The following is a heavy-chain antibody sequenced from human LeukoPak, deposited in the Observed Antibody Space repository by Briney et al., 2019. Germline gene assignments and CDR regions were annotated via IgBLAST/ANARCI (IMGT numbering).Heavy chain of an antibody. Sequence: SGGSLRLSCSASGFTFSSYAMHWVRQAPGKGLEYVSAITSSGGSTYYADSVKGRFTISRDNSNNTLYLQISSLKSDDMGIYYCVREDYYRYFMDVWGQGTTVTVSS. J-gene: IGHJ6*02. CDR1: GFTFSSYA. CDR2: ITSSGGST. CDR3: VREDYYRYFMDV. V-gene: IGHV3-64D*09.